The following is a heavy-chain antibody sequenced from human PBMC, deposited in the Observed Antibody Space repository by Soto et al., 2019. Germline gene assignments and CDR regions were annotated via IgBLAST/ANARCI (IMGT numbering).Heavy chain of an antibody. V-gene: IGHV4-39*01. CDR1: GASVTSSHY. J-gene: IGHJ4*02. CDR2: VSYSGGP. D-gene: IGHD1-20*01. Sequence: QLQLQESGPGLVKSSETLSLTCSVSGASVTSSHYWGWIRQPPGKGLEWIGSVSYSGGPYYSPSFKSRITIFVDPSNNQFSLRVRSVTATDTAVYFCARHYNTGAFFDYWGQGKVVTVSS. CDR3: ARHYNTGAFFDY.